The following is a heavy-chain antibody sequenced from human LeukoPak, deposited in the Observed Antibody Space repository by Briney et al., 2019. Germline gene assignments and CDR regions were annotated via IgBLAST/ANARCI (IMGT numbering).Heavy chain of an antibody. CDR3: ARDAKDLNQNWFDP. V-gene: IGHV1-18*01. Sequence: ASVKVSCKASGYTFTSYGISWVRQAPGQGLEWMGWISAYNGNTNYAQKLQGRVTMTTDTSTSTAYMELRSLRSDDTAVYYCARDAKDLNQNWFDPWGLGTLVTVSS. J-gene: IGHJ5*02. CDR2: ISAYNGNT. D-gene: IGHD4/OR15-4a*01. CDR1: GYTFTSYG.